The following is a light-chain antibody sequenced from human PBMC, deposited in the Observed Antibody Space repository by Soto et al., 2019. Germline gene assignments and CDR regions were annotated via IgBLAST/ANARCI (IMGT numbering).Light chain of an antibody. J-gene: IGKJ1*01. CDR1: QGISNY. CDR2: AAS. CDR3: QKYDSAPWT. Sequence: DIQMTQYPSSLSASVRDRVTITCRASQGISNYLAWYQQKPGKVPKLLIYAASTLQSGVPSRFSGSGSGSDFTLTISSLQPEDVATYYRQKYDSAPWTLGHGTKLEIK. V-gene: IGKV1-27*01.